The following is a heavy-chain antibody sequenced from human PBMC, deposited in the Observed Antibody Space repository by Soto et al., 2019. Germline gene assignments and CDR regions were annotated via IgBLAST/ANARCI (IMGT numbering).Heavy chain of an antibody. CDR2: ISGSGGST. J-gene: IGHJ4*02. D-gene: IGHD3-16*02. Sequence: GGSLRLSCAASGFTFSSYAMSWVRQAPGKGLEWVSAISGSGGSTYYADSVKGRFTISRDNSKNTLYLQMNSLRAEDTAVYYCAKGYDYVCGSYRSLYYFDYWGQGTLVTVSS. CDR1: GFTFSSYA. CDR3: AKGYDYVCGSYRSLYYFDY. V-gene: IGHV3-23*01.